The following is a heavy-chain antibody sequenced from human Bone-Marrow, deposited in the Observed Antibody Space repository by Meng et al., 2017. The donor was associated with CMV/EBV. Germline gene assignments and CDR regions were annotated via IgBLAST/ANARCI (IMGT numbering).Heavy chain of an antibody. D-gene: IGHD1-26*01. J-gene: IGHJ6*02. CDR3: AAWEAYYYGMDV. V-gene: IGHV4-59*01. Sequence: SETLSLTCTVSGGSISNYYWGWIRQPPGKGLEWIGYIYYSGSTNYNPSLKSRVTISVDTSKNLFSLKLSSVTAADTAVYYCAAWEAYYYGMDVWGQGTTVTVSS. CDR1: GGSISNYY. CDR2: IYYSGST.